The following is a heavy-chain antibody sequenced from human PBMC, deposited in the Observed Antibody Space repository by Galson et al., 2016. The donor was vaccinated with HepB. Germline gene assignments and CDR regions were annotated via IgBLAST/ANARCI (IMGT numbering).Heavy chain of an antibody. J-gene: IGHJ4*02. V-gene: IGHV3-33*01. CDR2: IWYDGSYK. CDR3: AREIPHMVHGGLDY. Sequence: SLRLSCATSGFTLTHYGMPWVRQAPGKGLEWVAVIWYDGSYKYYADSVEGRFTISRDISENTVYLQMNSLRGEDTAVSYCAREIPHMVHGGLDYWGQGTLVTVSS. D-gene: IGHD2-2*02. CDR1: GFTLTHYG.